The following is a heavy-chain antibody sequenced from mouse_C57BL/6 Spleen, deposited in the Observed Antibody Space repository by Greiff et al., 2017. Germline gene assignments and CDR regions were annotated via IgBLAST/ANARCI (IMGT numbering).Heavy chain of an antibody. J-gene: IGHJ4*01. Sequence: QVQLQQSGAELVRPGASVTLSCKASGYTFTDYEMHWVKQTPVHGLEWIGAIDPETGGTAYNQKFKGKAILTADKSSSTAYMELRSLTSEDSAVYYCTRGSITRGAMDYWGQGTSVTVSS. CDR2: IDPETGGT. D-gene: IGHD1-1*01. V-gene: IGHV1-15*01. CDR3: TRGSITRGAMDY. CDR1: GYTFTDYE.